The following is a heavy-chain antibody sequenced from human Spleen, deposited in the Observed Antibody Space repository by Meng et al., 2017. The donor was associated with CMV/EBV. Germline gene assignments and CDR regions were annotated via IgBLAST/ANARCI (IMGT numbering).Heavy chain of an antibody. V-gene: IGHV4-39*07. Sequence: SETLSLTCTVSGGSISSSSYYWGWIRQPPGKGLEWIGEIYHSGSTNYNPSLKSRVTISVDKSKNQFSLKLSSVTAADTAVYYCARGWVRRITIFGVTGGHHRHLNGMDVWGQGTTVTVSS. CDR1: GGSISSSSYY. CDR3: ARGWVRRITIFGVTGGHHRHLNGMDV. D-gene: IGHD3-3*01. CDR2: IYHSGST. J-gene: IGHJ6*02.